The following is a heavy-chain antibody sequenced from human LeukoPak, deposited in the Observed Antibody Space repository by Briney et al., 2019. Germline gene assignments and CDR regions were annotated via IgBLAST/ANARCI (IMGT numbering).Heavy chain of an antibody. Sequence: GGSLRLSCAASGFTFSNYSMNWVRQAPGKGLEWVSSISSSSSYIYYADSVKGRFTISRDNAKNSLYLQMNSLRAEDTAVYYCASNSGYDLIFDYWGQGTLVTVSS. J-gene: IGHJ4*02. V-gene: IGHV3-21*01. CDR3: ASNSGYDLIFDY. D-gene: IGHD5-12*01. CDR1: GFTFSNYS. CDR2: ISSSSSYI.